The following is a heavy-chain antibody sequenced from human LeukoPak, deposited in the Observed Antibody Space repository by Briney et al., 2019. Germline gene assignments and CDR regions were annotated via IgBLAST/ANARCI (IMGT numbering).Heavy chain of an antibody. V-gene: IGHV3-21*01. CDR3: ARSSSGLPVN. Sequence: PGGSLRLSCAASGFTFSSYSMNWVRQAPGKGLEWVSSISSSSSYIYYADSVKGRFTISRDNANNSLYLQMNSLRAEDTAVYYCARSSSGLPVNWGQGTLVTVSS. J-gene: IGHJ4*02. CDR2: ISSSSSYI. CDR1: GFTFSSYS. D-gene: IGHD3-10*01.